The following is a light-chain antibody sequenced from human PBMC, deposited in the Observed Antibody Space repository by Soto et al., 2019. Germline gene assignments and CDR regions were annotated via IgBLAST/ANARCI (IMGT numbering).Light chain of an antibody. CDR1: SSNIGAGYE. Sequence: QSVLTQPPSVSEAPGQRVTISCTGSSSNIGAGYEAHWYQPVPGTAPKLLIYENNNRPSGVPDRFSGSKSGTSASLAITGLQAEDEAEYYCQSYDSSLSGYVFGTGTKVTVL. CDR2: ENN. J-gene: IGLJ1*01. CDR3: QSYDSSLSGYV. V-gene: IGLV1-40*01.